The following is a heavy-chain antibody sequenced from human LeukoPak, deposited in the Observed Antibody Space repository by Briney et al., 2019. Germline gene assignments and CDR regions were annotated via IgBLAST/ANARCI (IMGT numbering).Heavy chain of an antibody. Sequence: GGSLRLSCAASGFTFSNAWMSWVRQAPGKGLEWVGRIKSKTDGGTTDYAAPVKGRLTISRDDSKKTLYLQMNSLKTEDTAVYYCTTDGAVAGEDVWGKGTTVTVSS. D-gene: IGHD6-19*01. CDR3: TTDGAVAGEDV. CDR1: GFTFSNAW. CDR2: IKSKTDGGTT. V-gene: IGHV3-15*01. J-gene: IGHJ6*04.